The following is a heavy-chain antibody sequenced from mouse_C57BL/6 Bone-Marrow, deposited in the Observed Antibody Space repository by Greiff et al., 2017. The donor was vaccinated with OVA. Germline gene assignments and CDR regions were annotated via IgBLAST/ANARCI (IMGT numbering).Heavy chain of an antibody. CDR2: IRNKANNHAT. CDR3: TRPASNDPYWYFDV. D-gene: IGHD1-2*01. Sequence: EVQLQQSGGGLVQPGGSMKLSCAASGFTFSDAWMDWVRQSPEKGLEWVAEIRNKANNHATYYAESVKGRFTISRDDSKSSVYLQMNSLRAEDTGIYYCTRPASNDPYWYFDVWGTGTTVTVSA. V-gene: IGHV6-6*01. CDR1: GFTFSDAW. J-gene: IGHJ1*03.